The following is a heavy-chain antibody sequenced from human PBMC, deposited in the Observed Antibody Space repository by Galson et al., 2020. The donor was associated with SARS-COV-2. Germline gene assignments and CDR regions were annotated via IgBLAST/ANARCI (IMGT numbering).Heavy chain of an antibody. V-gene: IGHV3-64*01. CDR2: ISSNGGST. CDR1: GFTFSSYA. CDR3: ARDVHYYDFWSGYLAPPQSLYYYYYMDV. D-gene: IGHD3-3*01. J-gene: IGHJ6*03. Sequence: QLGESLKISCAASGFTFSSYAMHWVRQAPGKGLEYVSAISSNGGSTYYANSVKGRFTISRDNSKNTLYLQMGSLRAEDMAVYYCARDVHYYDFWSGYLAPPQSLYYYYYMDVWGKGTTVTVSS.